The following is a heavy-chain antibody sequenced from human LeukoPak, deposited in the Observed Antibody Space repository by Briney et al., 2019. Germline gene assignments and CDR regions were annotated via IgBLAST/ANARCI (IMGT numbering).Heavy chain of an antibody. J-gene: IGHJ5*02. D-gene: IGHD1-26*01. CDR2: ISSSSYT. V-gene: IGHV3-11*06. CDR1: GFTFSDYY. Sequence: GGSLRLSCAASGFTFSDYYMSWIRQAPGKGLEWVSYISSSSYTNYADSVKGRFTISRDNAKNSLYLQMNSLRAEDTAVYYCARQGRDNWFDPWGQGTLVTVSS. CDR3: ARQGRDNWFDP.